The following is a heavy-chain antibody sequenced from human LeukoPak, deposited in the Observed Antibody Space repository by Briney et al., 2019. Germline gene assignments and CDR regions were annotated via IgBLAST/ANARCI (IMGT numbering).Heavy chain of an antibody. J-gene: IGHJ4*02. CDR1: GGSISSYY. Sequence: SQTLSLTCTVSGGSISSYYWSWIRQPPGKGLEWIGYIYYSGSTNYNPSLKSRVTISVDTSKNQFSLKLSSVTAADTAVYYCARAPPVYYDILTGYYPDYWGQGTLVTVSS. V-gene: IGHV4-59*08. D-gene: IGHD3-9*01. CDR2: IYYSGST. CDR3: ARAPPVYYDILTGYYPDY.